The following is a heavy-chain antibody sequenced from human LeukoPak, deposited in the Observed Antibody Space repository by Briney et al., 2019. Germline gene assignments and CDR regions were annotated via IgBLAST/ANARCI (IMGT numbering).Heavy chain of an antibody. CDR3: AKRHYYDSSGYRD. D-gene: IGHD3-22*01. Sequence: GGSLRLSCAASGLTFSSYAMSWVRQAPGKGLEWVSAISGSGGSTSYADSVKGRFTISRDNSKNTLYLQMNSLRAEDTAVYYCAKRHYYDSSGYRDWGQGTLDTVSS. V-gene: IGHV3-23*01. CDR2: ISGSGGST. CDR1: GLTFSSYA. J-gene: IGHJ4*02.